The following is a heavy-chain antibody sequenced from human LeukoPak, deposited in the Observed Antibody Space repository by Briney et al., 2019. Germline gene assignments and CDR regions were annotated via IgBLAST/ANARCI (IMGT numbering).Heavy chain of an antibody. CDR3: TGHHQAYSRTY. Sequence: PGGSLRLSCAVSGFTFSNYWMSWVRQAPGKGLEWVSAISGSGDSTYYADSVKGRFTISRDNSKNTLHLQMNSLRAEDTAVYYCTGHHQAYSRTYWGQGTLVTVSS. CDR2: ISGSGDST. D-gene: IGHD4-11*01. CDR1: GFTFSNYW. J-gene: IGHJ4*02. V-gene: IGHV3-23*01.